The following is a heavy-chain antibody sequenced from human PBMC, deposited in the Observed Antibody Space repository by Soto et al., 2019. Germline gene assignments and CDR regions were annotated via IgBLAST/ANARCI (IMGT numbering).Heavy chain of an antibody. CDR1: GGSISSGDYY. CDR2: IYYSGST. V-gene: IGHV4-30-4*01. Sequence: QVQLQESGPGLVKPSQTLSLTCTVSGGSISSGDYYWSWIRQPPGKGLEWIGYIYYSGSTYYNPSLKSRVTISVDTSKNQFSLKRSSVTAADTAVYYCARDIVVVTAMRYFDLWGRGTLVTVSS. D-gene: IGHD2-21*02. J-gene: IGHJ2*01. CDR3: ARDIVVVTAMRYFDL.